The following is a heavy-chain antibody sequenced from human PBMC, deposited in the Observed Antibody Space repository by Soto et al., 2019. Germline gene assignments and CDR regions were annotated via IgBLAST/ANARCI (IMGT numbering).Heavy chain of an antibody. CDR2: IHPNSGDA. CDR1: GYTFTGYY. CDR3: ARDVIKRFDS. V-gene: IGHV1-2*02. Sequence: ASVKVSCKASGYTFTGYYIHWVRQAPGQGLEWMGCIHPNSGDANYAQKFQGRVTMTRDTSISTAYMELSRLTSDDTAMYYCARDVIKRFDSWGQGTLVTVS. J-gene: IGHJ4*02.